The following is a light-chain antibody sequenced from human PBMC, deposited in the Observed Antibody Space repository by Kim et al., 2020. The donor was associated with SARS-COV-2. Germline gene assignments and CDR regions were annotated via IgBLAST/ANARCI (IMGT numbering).Light chain of an antibody. Sequence: ASVGERVTITCRASQGIRNDLGWYQQTPGKAPSLLIYAASNLQSGVPSRFSGSGSGTEFTLTISSLQPEDFATYYCLQDYTYPRTFGQGTKVEIK. J-gene: IGKJ1*01. CDR2: AAS. CDR3: LQDYTYPRT. V-gene: IGKV1-6*01. CDR1: QGIRND.